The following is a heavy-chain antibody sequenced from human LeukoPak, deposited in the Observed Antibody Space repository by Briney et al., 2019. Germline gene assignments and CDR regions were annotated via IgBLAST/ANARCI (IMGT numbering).Heavy chain of an antibody. CDR2: IYYSGST. CDR1: GGSISSYY. CDR3: ARDGFLESANWFDP. D-gene: IGHD3-3*01. Sequence: PSETLSLTCTVSGGSISSYYWSWIRQPPGKGLEWIGYIYYSGSTNYNPSLKSRVTISVDTSKNQFSLKLSSVTAADTAVYYCARDGFLESANWFDPWGQGTLVTVSS. V-gene: IGHV4-59*12. J-gene: IGHJ5*02.